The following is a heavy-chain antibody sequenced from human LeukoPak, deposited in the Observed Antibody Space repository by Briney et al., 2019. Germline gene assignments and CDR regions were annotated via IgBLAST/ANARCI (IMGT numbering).Heavy chain of an antibody. CDR1: GFTFSSYW. V-gene: IGHV3-74*01. D-gene: IGHD3-16*02. Sequence: PGGSLRLSCAASGFTFSSYWMHWVRQAPGKGLVWVSRINSDGSSTSYADSVKGRFTISRDNAKNTLYLQMNSLRAEDTAVYYCARSTGDYVWGSYRFNWFDPWGQGTLVTVSS. CDR2: INSDGSST. J-gene: IGHJ5*02. CDR3: ARSTGDYVWGSYRFNWFDP.